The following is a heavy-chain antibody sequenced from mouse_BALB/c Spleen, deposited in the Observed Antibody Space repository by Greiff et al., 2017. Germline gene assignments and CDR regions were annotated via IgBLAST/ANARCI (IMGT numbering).Heavy chain of an antibody. CDR3: ARQDSGYDAMDY. V-gene: IGHV5-6*01. J-gene: IGHJ4*01. CDR1: GFTFSSYG. D-gene: IGHD3-1*01. Sequence: EVQRVESGGDLVKPGGSLKLSCAASGFTFSSYGMSWVRQTPDKRLEWVATISSGGSYTYYPDSVKGRFTISRDNAKNTLYLQMSSLKSEDTAMYYCARQDSGYDAMDYWGQGTSVTVSS. CDR2: ISSGGSYT.